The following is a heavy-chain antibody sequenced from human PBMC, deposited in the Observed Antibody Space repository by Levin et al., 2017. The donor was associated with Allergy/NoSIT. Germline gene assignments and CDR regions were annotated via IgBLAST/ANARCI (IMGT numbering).Heavy chain of an antibody. Sequence: RASVKVSCAASGFTFSGSAMHWVRQASGKGLEWVGRIRSKANSYATAYAASVKGRFTISRDDSKNTAYLQMNSLKTEDTAVYYCTRLNGDSSGYYYMDVWGKGTTVTVSS. CDR3: TRLNGDSSGYYYMDV. CDR2: IRSKANSYAT. V-gene: IGHV3-73*01. J-gene: IGHJ6*03. CDR1: GFTFSGSA. D-gene: IGHD4-17*01.